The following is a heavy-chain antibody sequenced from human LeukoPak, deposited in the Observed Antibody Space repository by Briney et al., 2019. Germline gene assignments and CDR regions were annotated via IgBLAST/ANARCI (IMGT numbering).Heavy chain of an antibody. V-gene: IGHV4-39*07. J-gene: IGHJ4*02. Sequence: SETLSLTCTVSGGSISSSSYYWGWIRQPPGKGLEWIGSIYYSGSTYYNPSLKSRVTISVDTSKNQFSLKLSSVTAADTAVYYCARGQRFVVITWYYFDYWGQGTLVTVSS. CDR3: ARGQRFVVITWYYFDY. D-gene: IGHD3-22*01. CDR2: IYYSGST. CDR1: GGSISSSSYY.